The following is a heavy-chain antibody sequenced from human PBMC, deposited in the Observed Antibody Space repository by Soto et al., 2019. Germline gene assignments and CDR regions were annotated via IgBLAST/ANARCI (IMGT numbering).Heavy chain of an antibody. CDR3: AKSRYSDSSGDYYDF. CDR1: GLMFSNYA. J-gene: IGHJ4*02. Sequence: EVQLLESGGGLVQPGGSLRLCCAASGLMFSNYAMSWVRQAPGKGLEWVSGIGGRATSAYYADSVKGRFAISRDNSYNTLFLQLNSLSAEDTAVYYCAKSRYSDSSGDYYDFWGQGTLVTASS. D-gene: IGHD3-22*01. CDR2: IGGRATSA. V-gene: IGHV3-23*01.